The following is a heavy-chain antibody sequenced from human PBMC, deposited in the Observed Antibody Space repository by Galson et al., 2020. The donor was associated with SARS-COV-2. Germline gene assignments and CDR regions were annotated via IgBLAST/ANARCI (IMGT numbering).Heavy chain of an antibody. CDR1: GGSISSSSYY. CDR2: IYYSGST. V-gene: IGHV4-39*01. CDR3: ARHTPSSMAFDY. J-gene: IGHJ4*02. Sequence: SETLSLTCTVSGGSISSSSYYWGWIRQPPGKGLEWIGSIYYSGSTYYNPSLKSRVTISVDTSKNQFSLKLSSVTAADTAVYYCARHTPSSMAFDYWGQGTLVTVSS. D-gene: IGHD2-8*01.